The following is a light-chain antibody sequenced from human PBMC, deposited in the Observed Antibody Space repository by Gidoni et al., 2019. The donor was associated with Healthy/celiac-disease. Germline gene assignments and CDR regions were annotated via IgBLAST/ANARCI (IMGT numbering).Light chain of an antibody. CDR2: GAS. V-gene: IGKV3-15*01. CDR1: QSVSSN. CDR3: QPYNNWLLFT. J-gene: IGKJ3*01. Sequence: EIVMTQSPATLYVSPGERATLSCRASQSVSSNLAWYQQKPGQAPRLLIYGASTRATGIPARFSGSASGTEFTLTISSLQSEDFAVYYCQPYNNWLLFTFGPGTKVDIK.